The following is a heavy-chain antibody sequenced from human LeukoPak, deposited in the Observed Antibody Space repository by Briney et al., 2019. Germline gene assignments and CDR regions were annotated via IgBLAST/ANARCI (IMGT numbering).Heavy chain of an antibody. CDR3: ARGYSYGLFDY. D-gene: IGHD5-18*01. CDR2: IHYSGST. Sequence: SETLSLTCTVSGDSISSYYWSWIRQPPGKGLEWIGYIHYSGSTSYNPSLKSRVTISVDTSKNQFSLKLSSVAAADTAVYYCARGYSYGLFDYWGQGTLVTVSS. CDR1: GDSISSYY. V-gene: IGHV4-59*01. J-gene: IGHJ4*02.